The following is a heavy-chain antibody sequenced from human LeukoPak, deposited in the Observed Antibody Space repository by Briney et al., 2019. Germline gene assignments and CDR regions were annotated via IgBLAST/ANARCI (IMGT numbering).Heavy chain of an antibody. D-gene: IGHD2-2*01. CDR1: GFTFDDYA. CDR3: AAAASDY. V-gene: IGHV3-9*01. Sequence: GRSLRLSCAASGFTFDDYAMHWVRQAPGKGLEWVSGISWNSGSIGYADSVKGRFTISRDNSKNTLYLQMNSLRAEDTAVYYCAAAASDYWGQGTLVTVSS. J-gene: IGHJ4*02. CDR2: ISWNSGSI.